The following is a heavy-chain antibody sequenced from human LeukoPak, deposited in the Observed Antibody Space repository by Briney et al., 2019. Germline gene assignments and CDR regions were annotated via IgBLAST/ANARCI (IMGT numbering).Heavy chain of an antibody. D-gene: IGHD1-26*01. J-gene: IGHJ6*03. Sequence: PSDPLSLMCSVSGGFFSNVYWSWIRQPPGKELEWIEYISNSGSTDYNPSLQGRVTISVDTSKNQISLKLSSVTAADTAVYYCARGGNTWDGYYYMDVWGKGTTVTVSS. V-gene: IGHV4-59*07. CDR1: GGFFSNVY. CDR3: ARGGNTWDGYYYMDV. CDR2: ISNSGST.